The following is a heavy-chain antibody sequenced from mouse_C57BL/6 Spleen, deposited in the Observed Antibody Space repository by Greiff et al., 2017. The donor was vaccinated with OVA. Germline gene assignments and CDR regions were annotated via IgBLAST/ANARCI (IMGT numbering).Heavy chain of an antibody. CDR2: IYPGDGDT. V-gene: IGHV1-82*01. CDR3: ARNLDCYGSSYAMDY. D-gene: IGHD1-1*01. J-gene: IGHJ4*01. Sequence: VQLQQSGPELVKPGASVKISCKASGYAFSSSWMNWVKQRPGKGLEWIGRIYPGDGDTNYNGKFKGKATLTADKSSSTAYMQLSSLTSEDSAVYFCARNLDCYGSSYAMDYWGQGTSVTVSS. CDR1: GYAFSSSW.